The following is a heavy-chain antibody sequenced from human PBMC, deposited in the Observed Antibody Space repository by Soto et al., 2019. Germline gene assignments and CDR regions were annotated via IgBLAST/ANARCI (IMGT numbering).Heavy chain of an antibody. V-gene: IGHV4-30-2*01. D-gene: IGHD4-17*01. CDR2: IYHSGST. J-gene: IGHJ5*02. Sequence: PSETLSLTCAVSGDSISSGGYSWSWIRQPPGKGLEWIGYIYHSGSTYYNPSLKSRVTMSVDRSKNQFSLKLSSVTAADTAVYYCARFYGDYYNWFDPWGQGTLVTVSS. CDR1: GDSISSGGYS. CDR3: ARFYGDYYNWFDP.